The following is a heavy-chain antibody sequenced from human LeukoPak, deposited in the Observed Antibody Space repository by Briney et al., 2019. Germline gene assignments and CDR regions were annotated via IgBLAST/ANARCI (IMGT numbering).Heavy chain of an antibody. V-gene: IGHV3-15*01. CDR1: GFTVSSNY. D-gene: IGHD3-10*01. CDR2: IKSKTDGGTT. Sequence: GGSLRLSCAASGFTVSSNYMSWVRQAPGKGLEWVGRIKSKTDGGTTDHAAPVKGRFTISRDDSKNTLYLQMNSLKTEDTAVYYCTIPPMYYYGSGSSGYWGQGTLVTVSS. CDR3: TIPPMYYYGSGSSGY. J-gene: IGHJ4*02.